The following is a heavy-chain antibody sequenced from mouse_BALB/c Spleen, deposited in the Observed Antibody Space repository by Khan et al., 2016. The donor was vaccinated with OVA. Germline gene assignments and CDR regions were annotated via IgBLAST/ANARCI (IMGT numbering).Heavy chain of an antibody. CDR2: ISTYYGDA. CDR1: GYTFTDFT. CDR3: ARGGGGDRFLY. V-gene: IGHV1S137*01. Sequence: VQLQQSGAELVRPGVSVKISCKGSGYTFTDFTMHWVKQSHAMSLEWIGVISTYYGDADYSQKFKGKATMTVDKSSNTAYMDLARLTSEESAIYYCARGGGGDRFLYWGQGTLVTVSA. J-gene: IGHJ3*01. D-gene: IGHD3-2*01.